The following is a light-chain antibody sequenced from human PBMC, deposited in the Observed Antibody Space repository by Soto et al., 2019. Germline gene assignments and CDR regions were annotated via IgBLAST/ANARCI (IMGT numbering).Light chain of an antibody. CDR1: QSISTY. CDR3: QQSYSSSPWT. V-gene: IGKV1-39*01. Sequence: DIQMTQSPSSLSASVGDRVTISCRASQSISTYLNWYQQKPGTSPRLLIYLASSVKGGVPPRCSGSGSGRDFTLTISSLRPEDVATYFCQQSYSSSPWTFGQGTRLEIK. J-gene: IGKJ5*01. CDR2: LAS.